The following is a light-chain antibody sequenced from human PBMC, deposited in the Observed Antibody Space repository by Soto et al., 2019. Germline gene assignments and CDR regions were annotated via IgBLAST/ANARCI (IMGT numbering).Light chain of an antibody. CDR3: QSYDSSLYVV. CDR2: DNN. CDR1: SSNIGAHYD. V-gene: IGLV1-40*01. Sequence: QSVLTQPPSVSGAPGQRVTISCTGSSSNIGAHYDVHWYQQLPGTAPELLIYDNNNRPSGVPDRFSGSKSGTSASLAITGLQAEDEADYYCQSYDSSLYVVFGGGTKLTVL. J-gene: IGLJ2*01.